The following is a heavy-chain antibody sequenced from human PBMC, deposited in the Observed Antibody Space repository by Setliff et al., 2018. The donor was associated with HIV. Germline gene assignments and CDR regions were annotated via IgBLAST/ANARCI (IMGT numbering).Heavy chain of an antibody. CDR2: IYPGDSET. CDR1: GYRFTSHW. D-gene: IGHD3-16*01. J-gene: IGHJ3*02. V-gene: IGHV5-51*01. CDR3: AREIRTIEGGALDI. Sequence: PGASLKISCQGVGYRFTSHWIAWVRQMPGKGLEWMGNIYPGDSETRYSPSFHVQVTFSADTTVDTAYLQWNTLKSSDTAMYYCAREIRTIEGGALDIWGQGTSVTVSS.